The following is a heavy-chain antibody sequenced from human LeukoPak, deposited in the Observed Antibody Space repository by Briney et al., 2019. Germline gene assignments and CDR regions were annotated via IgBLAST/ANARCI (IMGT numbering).Heavy chain of an antibody. CDR3: ARGHSSGLGGRWFDP. V-gene: IGHV4-34*01. CDR1: GGSFSGYY. CDR2: INHSGST. D-gene: IGHD6-19*01. J-gene: IGHJ5*02. Sequence: SETLSLTCAVYGGSFSGYYWSWIRQPPGKGLEWIGEINHSGSTNYNPSLKSRVTISVDTSKNQFSLKLSSVTAADTAVYYCARGHSSGLGGRWFDPWGQGTLVTVSS.